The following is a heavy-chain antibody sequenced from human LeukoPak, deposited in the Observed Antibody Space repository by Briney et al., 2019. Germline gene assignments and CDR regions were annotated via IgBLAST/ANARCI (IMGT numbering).Heavy chain of an antibody. CDR2: IYTSGST. CDR3: ARAMVRGVKGYYYYYMDV. D-gene: IGHD3-10*01. Sequence: SQTLSLTCTVSGGSISSGSYYWSWIRQPAGKGLEWIGRIYTSGSTNYNPSLKSRVTISVDTSKNQFSLNLSSVTAADTAVYYCARAMVRGVKGYYYYYMDVWGKGTTVTVSS. J-gene: IGHJ6*03. CDR1: GGSISSGSYY. V-gene: IGHV4-61*02.